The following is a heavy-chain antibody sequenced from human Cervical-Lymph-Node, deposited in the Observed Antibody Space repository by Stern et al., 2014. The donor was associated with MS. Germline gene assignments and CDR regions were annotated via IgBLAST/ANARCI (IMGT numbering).Heavy chain of an antibody. CDR1: GGAISSSGYY. J-gene: IGHJ4*02. CDR2: IFHSGCS. Sequence: VQLVESGPGLVKPSQTLSLSCTVSGGAISSSGYYWSWIRQQPGKGLQWLGYIFHSGCSYYNPSRKPRLTISADTSKHHFSLNLTSVSAADTAVYSCARFKYHDGRDYLRIFDFWGQGSLVTVSS. CDR3: ARFKYHDGRDYLRIFDF. V-gene: IGHV4-31*03. D-gene: IGHD3-22*01.